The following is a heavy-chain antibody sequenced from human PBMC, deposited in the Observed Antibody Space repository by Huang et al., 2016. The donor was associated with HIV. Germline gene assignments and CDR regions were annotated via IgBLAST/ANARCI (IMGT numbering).Heavy chain of an antibody. CDR2: IRYDGRNE. V-gene: IGHV3-30*02. J-gene: IGHJ3*02. CDR1: GCTFSSYG. Sequence: QVQLVESGGGVVQPGGSLRFSCAASGCTFSSYGMHWVRQVPGKGLGWVAIIRYDGRNEYYADSVRGRFTIARDNSKNALYLQMNGLRAEDTAVYYCAKGSMANAFDIWGQGTMVTVSS. CDR3: AKGSMANAFDI. D-gene: IGHD3-10*01.